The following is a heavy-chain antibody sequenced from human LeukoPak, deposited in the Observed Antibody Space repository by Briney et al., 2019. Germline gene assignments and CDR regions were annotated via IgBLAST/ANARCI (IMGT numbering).Heavy chain of an antibody. CDR1: GGTFSSYA. CDR2: IIPIFGTA. D-gene: IGHD2-2*01. V-gene: IGHV1-69*06. CDR3: ARGVVPAARNTYYYYYMDV. J-gene: IGHJ6*03. Sequence: SVKVSCKASGGTFSSYAISWVRQAPGQGLEWMGGIIPIFGTANYAQKFQGRVTITADKSTSTAYMELSSLRSEDTAVHYCARGVVPAARNTYYYYYMDVWGKGTTVTVSS.